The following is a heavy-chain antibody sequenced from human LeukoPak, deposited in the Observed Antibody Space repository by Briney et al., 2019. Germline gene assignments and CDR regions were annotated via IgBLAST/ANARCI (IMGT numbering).Heavy chain of an antibody. CDR3: ARATAFDY. V-gene: IGHV4-59*01. J-gene: IGHJ4*02. CDR1: GGSINSFY. D-gene: IGHD1-1*01. Sequence: SETLSLTCTVSGGSINSFYWSWIRQPPGKGLEWIGYIYYTGSTIYNPSLKSRVTISVDTSKNQFSLRLSSVTAADTAVYYCARATAFDYWGQGTLVTVSS. CDR2: IYYTGST.